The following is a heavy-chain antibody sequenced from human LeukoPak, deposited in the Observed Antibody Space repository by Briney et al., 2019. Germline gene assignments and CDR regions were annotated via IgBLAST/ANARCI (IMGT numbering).Heavy chain of an antibody. J-gene: IGHJ4*02. CDR3: TTVVSGSYPPDY. CDR2: IKSKTDGGTT. CDR1: GFTFSNAR. V-gene: IGHV3-15*01. Sequence: GGSLRLSCAASGFTFSNARMSWVRQAPGKGLEWVGRIKSKTDGGTTDYAAPVKGRFTISRDDSKNTLYLQMNSLKTEDTAVYYCTTVVSGSYPPDYWGQGTLVTVSS. D-gene: IGHD1-26*01.